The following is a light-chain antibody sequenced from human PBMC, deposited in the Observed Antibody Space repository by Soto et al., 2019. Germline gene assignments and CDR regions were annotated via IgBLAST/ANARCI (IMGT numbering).Light chain of an antibody. J-gene: IGKJ4*01. CDR1: QSISSN. Sequence: ETVMTQSPATLSVSPGERATLSCRASQSISSNLAWYQQKLGQAPRLLMFRTSTRATGVPARFSGSGSGTEFNITISSLQSEDFAVYYCQQYNNWPRATFGGGTKVEIK. CDR2: RTS. V-gene: IGKV3-15*01. CDR3: QQYNNWPRAT.